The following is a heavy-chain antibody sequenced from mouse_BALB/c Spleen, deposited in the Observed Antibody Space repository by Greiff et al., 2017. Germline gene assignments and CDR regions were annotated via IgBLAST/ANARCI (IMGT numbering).Heavy chain of an antibody. CDR1: GYSITSGYY. CDR3: ATLLFYYFDY. Sequence: EVKLQQSGPGLVKPSQSLSLTCSVTGYSITSGYYWNWIRQFPGNKLEWMGYISYDGSNNYNPSLKNRISITRDTSKNQFFLKLNSVTTEDTATYYCATLLFYYFDYWGQGTSVTVSS. D-gene: IGHD2-1*01. V-gene: IGHV3-6*02. CDR2: ISYDGSN. J-gene: IGHJ4*01.